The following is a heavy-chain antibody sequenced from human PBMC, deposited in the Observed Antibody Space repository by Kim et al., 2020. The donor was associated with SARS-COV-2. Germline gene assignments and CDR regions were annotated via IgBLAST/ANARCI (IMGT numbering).Heavy chain of an antibody. CDR3: AKVRSDYSNTY. CDR2: IYSGGSST. V-gene: IGHV3-23*03. D-gene: IGHD4-4*01. CDR1: GFTFSSYA. J-gene: IGHJ4*02. Sequence: GGSLRLSCAASGFTFSSYAMSWVRQAPGKGLEWVSVIYSGGSSTYYADSVKGRFTISRDNSKNTLYLQMNSLRAEDTAVYYCAKVRSDYSNTYWGQGTLVTVSS.